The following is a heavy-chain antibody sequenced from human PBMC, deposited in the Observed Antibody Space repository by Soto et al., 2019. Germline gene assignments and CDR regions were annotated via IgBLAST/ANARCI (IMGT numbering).Heavy chain of an antibody. CDR3: AKDGEVYCSGGSCYLGVYYYYYMDV. CDR2: ISYDGSNK. J-gene: IGHJ6*03. CDR1: GFTFSSYG. Sequence: GGSLRLSCAASGFTFSSYGMHWVRQAPGKGLEWVAVISYDGSNKYYADSVKGRFTISRDNSKNTLYLQMNSLRAEDTAVYYCAKDGEVYCSGGSCYLGVYYYYYMDVWGKGTTVTVSS. V-gene: IGHV3-30*18. D-gene: IGHD2-15*01.